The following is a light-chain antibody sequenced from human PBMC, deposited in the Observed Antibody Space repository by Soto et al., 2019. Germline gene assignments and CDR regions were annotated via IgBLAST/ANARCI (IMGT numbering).Light chain of an antibody. CDR1: QSVSNNY. CDR2: GSS. CDR3: QQYGSSPPYT. V-gene: IGKV3-20*01. J-gene: IGKJ2*01. Sequence: EVVLTQSPGTLSLSPGERATLSCRASQSVSNNYFAWYQQKPGQAPRLLIFGSSVRATGIPDRFSGSGSGTAFTHTISRLEPEDFAVYYCQQYGSSPPYTFGQGTKLEIK.